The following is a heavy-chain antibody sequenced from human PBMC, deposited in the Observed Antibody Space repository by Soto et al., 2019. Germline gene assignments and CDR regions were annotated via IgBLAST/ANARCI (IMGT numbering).Heavy chain of an antibody. V-gene: IGHV3-23*01. CDR1: GFTLSNYP. CDR3: ARHGERSFDY. D-gene: IGHD3-10*01. CDR2: GSSGSNT. Sequence: EVQLLESGGGLIHPGGSLRLSCVASGFTLSNYPMSWVRQAPGKGLEWVSAGSSGSNTYYADSVKGRFTISRDNSKNTVYQQMNSLRVEDTAIYYCARHGERSFDYWGQGTLVTVSS. J-gene: IGHJ4*02.